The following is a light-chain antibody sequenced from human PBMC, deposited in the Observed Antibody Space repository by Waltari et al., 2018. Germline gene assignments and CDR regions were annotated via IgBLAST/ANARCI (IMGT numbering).Light chain of an antibody. J-gene: IGLJ1*01. CDR1: DSNIGANS. Sequence: QSVLTQAPSASGTPGRGVTVSCSGSDSNIGANSVTWYQHGPGAAPKVPIYRSNQRPSGAPDRFSGSKSGTSASLAISGLRSEDEADYYCAAWDDRLDSYVFGTGTRVTVL. V-gene: IGLV1-44*01. CDR3: AAWDDRLDSYV. CDR2: RSN.